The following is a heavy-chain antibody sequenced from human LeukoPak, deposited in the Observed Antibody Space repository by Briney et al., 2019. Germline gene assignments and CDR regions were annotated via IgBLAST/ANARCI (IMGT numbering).Heavy chain of an antibody. J-gene: IGHJ4*02. D-gene: IGHD4-17*01. CDR3: AAYDYGDYVVY. CDR2: ISAYNGNT. Sequence: ASVKVSCKASGYTFTSYGIRWVRQAPGQGLEWMGWISAYNGNTNYVQKLQGRVTMTTDTSTSTAYMELRSLRSDDTAVYYCAAYDYGDYVVYWGQGTLVTVSS. V-gene: IGHV1-18*01. CDR1: GYTFTSYG.